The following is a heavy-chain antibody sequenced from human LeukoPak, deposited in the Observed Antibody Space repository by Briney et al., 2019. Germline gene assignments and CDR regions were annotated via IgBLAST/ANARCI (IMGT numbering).Heavy chain of an antibody. V-gene: IGHV4-34*01. CDR3: ARDRRMIGAENYFDY. CDR1: GGSFSGYY. J-gene: IGHJ4*02. Sequence: SETLSLTCAVYGGSFSGYYWSWIRQPPGKGLEWIGEINHSGSTNYNPSLKSRVTISVDTSKNQFSLKLSSVTAADTAVYYCARDRRMIGAENYFDYWGQGTLVTVSS. CDR2: INHSGST. D-gene: IGHD6-13*01.